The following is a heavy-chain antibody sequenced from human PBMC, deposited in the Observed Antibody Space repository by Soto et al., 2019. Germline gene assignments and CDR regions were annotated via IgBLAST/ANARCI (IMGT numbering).Heavy chain of an antibody. CDR2: IIPIFGTA. CDR3: ARGSIAARPGTIYYYYGMDV. J-gene: IGHJ6*02. CDR1: GGTFSSYA. V-gene: IGHV1-69*13. Sequence: SVKVSCKASGGTFSSYAISWVRQAPGQGLEWMGGIIPIFGTANYAQKFQGRVTITADESTSTAYMELSSLRSEDTAVYYCARGSIAARPGTIYYYYGMDVRGQGTTVTGSS. D-gene: IGHD6-6*01.